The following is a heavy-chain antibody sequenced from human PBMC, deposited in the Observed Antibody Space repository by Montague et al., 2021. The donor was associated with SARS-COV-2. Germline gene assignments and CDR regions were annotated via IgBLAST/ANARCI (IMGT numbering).Heavy chain of an antibody. Sequence: SETLSLTCTVSGGSISSSSYYWGWIRQPPGKGLEWNGSIYYSGSTYYNPSLKSRVTISVDTSKNQFSLKLSSVAAADTAVYYCASPTYYYDSGGSDAFDIWGQGTMVTVSS. D-gene: IGHD3-22*01. J-gene: IGHJ3*02. CDR1: GGSISSSSYY. CDR3: ASPTYYYDSGGSDAFDI. CDR2: IYYSGST. V-gene: IGHV4-39*01.